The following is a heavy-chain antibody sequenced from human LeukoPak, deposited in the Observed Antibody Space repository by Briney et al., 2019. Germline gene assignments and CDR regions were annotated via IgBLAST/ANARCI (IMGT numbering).Heavy chain of an antibody. J-gene: IGHJ4*02. CDR1: GFTFSSYS. V-gene: IGHV3-48*01. D-gene: IGHD2-2*01. CDR3: ARDKGYCSSTSCSFDY. CDR2: ISSSSSTI. Sequence: GGSLRLSCAASGFTFSSYSMNWVRQAPGKGLEWVSYISSSSSTIYYADSVKGRFTISRDNAKNSLYLQMNSLRAEDTAVYYCARDKGYCSSTSCSFDYWGQGTLVTVSS.